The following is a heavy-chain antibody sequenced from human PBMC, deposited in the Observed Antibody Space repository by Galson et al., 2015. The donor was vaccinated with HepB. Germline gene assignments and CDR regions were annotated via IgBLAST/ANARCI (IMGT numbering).Heavy chain of an antibody. J-gene: IGHJ3*02. CDR2: ISSSSSYT. CDR3: AREMGAHIVVVTAINAFDI. CDR1: GFTFGDYY. V-gene: IGHV3-11*05. D-gene: IGHD2-21*02. Sequence: SLRLSCAASGFTFGDYYMSWIRQAPGKGLEWVSYISSSSSYTNYADSVKGRFTISRDNAKNSLYLQMNSLRAEDTAVYYCAREMGAHIVVVTAINAFDIWGQGTMVTVSS.